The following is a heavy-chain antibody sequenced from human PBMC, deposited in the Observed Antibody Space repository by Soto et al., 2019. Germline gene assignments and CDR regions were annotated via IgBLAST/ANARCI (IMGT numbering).Heavy chain of an antibody. J-gene: IGHJ6*02. D-gene: IGHD3-3*01. CDR3: ARGKGLRFLEWLTFYYYGMDV. CDR1: GYTFTGYY. Sequence: ASVKVSGNSSGYTFTGYYLHQERHAPGQRHKWMGWINPNSGGTNYAQKFQGWVTMTRDTSISTAYMELSRLRSDDTAVYYCARGKGLRFLEWLTFYYYGMDVWGQGTTVPVSS. V-gene: IGHV1-2*04. CDR2: INPNSGGT.